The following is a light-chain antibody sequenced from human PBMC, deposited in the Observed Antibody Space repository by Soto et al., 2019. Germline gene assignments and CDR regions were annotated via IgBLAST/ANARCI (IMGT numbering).Light chain of an antibody. CDR3: QQYYNLPLT. Sequence: ELVMTQSPATLAVSPGERDTLSCRASQSFSSNVAWYQQKPGQAPRLLIYGTSTRVTGIPARFSGSGSGTEFTLTISSLQSEDFAVYYCQQYYNLPLTFGGGTKVEIQ. V-gene: IGKV3-15*01. J-gene: IGKJ4*01. CDR2: GTS. CDR1: QSFSSN.